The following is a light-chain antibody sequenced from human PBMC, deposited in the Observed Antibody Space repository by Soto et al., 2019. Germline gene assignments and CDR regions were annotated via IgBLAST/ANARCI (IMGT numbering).Light chain of an antibody. Sequence: DIVMTQSPDSLAVSLGERATINCKSSQTLLYKSDKRNYLAWFQQKPGQPPKLLIYWASTRQSVVPDRFSGSGSETEFTLTISSLQAEDVATYYCQQSYFYPVTFGQGTRLEIE. J-gene: IGKJ5*01. V-gene: IGKV4-1*01. CDR2: WAS. CDR3: QQSYFYPVT. CDR1: QTLLYKSDKRNY.